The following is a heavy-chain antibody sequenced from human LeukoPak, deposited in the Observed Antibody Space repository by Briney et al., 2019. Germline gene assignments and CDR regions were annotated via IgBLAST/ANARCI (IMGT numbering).Heavy chain of an antibody. V-gene: IGHV3-11*04. CDR2: ISGSSSNTI. D-gene: IGHD1-26*01. CDR3: ASTFMGAFDY. Sequence: PGGSLRLSCAASGFIFSDYYMNWIRQAPGKGLEWVLYISGSSSNTIYYADSVKGRFTISRDNAKNSLYLQMNSLRAEDTAVYYCASTFMGAFDYWGQGTLVTVSS. J-gene: IGHJ4*02. CDR1: GFIFSDYY.